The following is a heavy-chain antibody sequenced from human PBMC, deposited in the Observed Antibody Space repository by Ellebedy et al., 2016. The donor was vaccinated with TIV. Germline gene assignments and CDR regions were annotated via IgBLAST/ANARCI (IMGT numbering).Heavy chain of an antibody. D-gene: IGHD7-27*01. V-gene: IGHV4-59*01. CDR3: ARVVPQSLGYYFDY. J-gene: IGHJ4*02. CDR1: GCPISSYY. CDR2: IYYSGGT. Sequence: MPSETLSLTCTVSGCPISSYYWTWTRQPPGKGLEWIGHIYYSGGTNYNPSLKSRVTISVDTSKNQFSLKLSSVTAADTAVYYCARVVPQSLGYYFDYWGQGTLVTVSS.